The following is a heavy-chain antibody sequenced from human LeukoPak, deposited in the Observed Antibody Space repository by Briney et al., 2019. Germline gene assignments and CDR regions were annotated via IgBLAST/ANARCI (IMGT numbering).Heavy chain of an antibody. D-gene: IGHD1-26*01. V-gene: IGHV4-39*01. CDR3: ARQGEHSGTYYYMDV. J-gene: IGHJ6*03. CDR2: IYYSGST. Sequence: SETLSLTCTVSGGSISSSSYYWGWIRQPPGKGLEWIGSIYYSGSTYYNPSLKSRVTISVDTSKNQFSLKLSSVTAADTAVYYCARQGEHSGTYYYMDVWGKGTTVTVSS. CDR1: GGSISSSSYY.